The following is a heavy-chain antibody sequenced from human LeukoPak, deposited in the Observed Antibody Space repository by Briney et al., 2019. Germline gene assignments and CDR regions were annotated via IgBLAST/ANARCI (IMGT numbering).Heavy chain of an antibody. D-gene: IGHD3-22*01. J-gene: IGHJ4*02. Sequence: SQTLSLTCTVSGGSISSSSYYWGWIRQPPGKGLEWIGNIYYSGSTYYNPPLKSRVTISVDTSKNQFSLKLSSVTAADAAVYYCARANYDSSGYYFDYWGQGALVTVSS. CDR2: IYYSGST. CDR1: GGSISSSSYY. V-gene: IGHV4-39*01. CDR3: ARANYDSSGYYFDY.